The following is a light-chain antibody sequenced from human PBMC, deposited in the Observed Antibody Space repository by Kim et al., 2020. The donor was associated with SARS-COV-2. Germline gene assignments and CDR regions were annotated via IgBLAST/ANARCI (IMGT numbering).Light chain of an antibody. CDR3: HQSYSSPPS. J-gene: IGKJ4*01. CDR1: QSLLYTSQNKNF. CDR2: WAS. V-gene: IGKV4-1*01. Sequence: AATRCKASQSLLYTSQNKNFLSWYQQRPGQPPKLLIYWASTRESGVPDRFSGSGSRTDFTLTINNLQAEDVAVYYCHQSYSSPPSFGGGTKVDIK.